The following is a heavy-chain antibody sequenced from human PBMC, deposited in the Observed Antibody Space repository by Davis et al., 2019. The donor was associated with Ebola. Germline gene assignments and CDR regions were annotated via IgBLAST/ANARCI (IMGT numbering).Heavy chain of an antibody. V-gene: IGHV3-30*04. D-gene: IGHD3-9*01. J-gene: IGHJ5*02. CDR2: ISYDGSNK. Sequence: GESLKISCAASGFTFSSYAMHWVRQAPGKGLEWVAVISYDGSNKYYADSVKGRFTISRDNAKNSLYLQMNSLRAEDTAVYYCARDGAYYDILTGPNWFDPWGQGTLVTVSS. CDR1: GFTFSSYA. CDR3: ARDGAYYDILTGPNWFDP.